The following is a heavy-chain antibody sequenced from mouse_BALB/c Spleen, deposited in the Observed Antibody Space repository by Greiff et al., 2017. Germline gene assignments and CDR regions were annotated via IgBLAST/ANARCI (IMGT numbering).Heavy chain of an antibody. Sequence: QVQLQQPGAELVKPGASVKLSCKASGYTFTSYWMHWVKQRPGQGLEWIGEINPSNGRTNYNEKFKSKATLTVDKSSSTAYMQLSSPTSEDSAVYYCARFTTVVATDYFDYWGQGTTLTVPS. D-gene: IGHD1-1*01. CDR3: ARFTTVVATDYFDY. CDR2: INPSNGRT. CDR1: GYTFTSYW. V-gene: IGHV1S81*02. J-gene: IGHJ2*01.